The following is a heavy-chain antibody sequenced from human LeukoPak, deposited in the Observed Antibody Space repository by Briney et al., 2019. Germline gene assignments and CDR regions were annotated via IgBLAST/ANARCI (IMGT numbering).Heavy chain of an antibody. D-gene: IGHD1-26*01. J-gene: IGHJ4*02. CDR1: GYILSELS. CDR3: ATETPPSGTYSVHFGS. V-gene: IGHV1-24*01. CDR2: FDFDDGET. Sequence: ASVNVSCKVSGYILSELSIHWVRQAPGKGLEWMGGFDFDDGETLYAQKFRGRLTVTEDTSTDTSYMELSSLAYDDTAVYYCATETPPSGTYSVHFGSWGQGTLVTVSS.